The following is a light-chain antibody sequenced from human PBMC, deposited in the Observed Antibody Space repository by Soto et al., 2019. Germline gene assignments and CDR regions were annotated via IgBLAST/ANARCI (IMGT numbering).Light chain of an antibody. Sequence: DIQLTQSPSVLSASVGDRVTITCRASQDFNNYLAWYQQKPGEAPKLLMYVASTLQSGVPSRFSGSGSGTEFTLTISSLQPDDFATYYCQQYNSYSFGQGTTVDIK. CDR1: QDFNNY. CDR2: VAS. J-gene: IGKJ1*01. CDR3: QQYNSYS. V-gene: IGKV1-9*01.